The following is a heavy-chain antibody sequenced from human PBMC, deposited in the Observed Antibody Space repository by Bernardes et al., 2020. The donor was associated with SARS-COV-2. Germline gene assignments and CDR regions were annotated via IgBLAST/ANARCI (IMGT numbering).Heavy chain of an antibody. J-gene: IGHJ1*01. CDR1: GFTFNGYV. V-gene: IGHV3-74*01. D-gene: IGHD2-2*02. CDR2: INIDGRTT. CDR3: VRDRNGYNY. Sequence: GGSLRLSCSASGFTFNGYVMHWVRQAPGKGPVCVSRINIDGRTTHYADSVKGRFTISRDNAKNTLVLQMNSLRADDTALYYCVRDRNGYNYWGQGTLVTVSS.